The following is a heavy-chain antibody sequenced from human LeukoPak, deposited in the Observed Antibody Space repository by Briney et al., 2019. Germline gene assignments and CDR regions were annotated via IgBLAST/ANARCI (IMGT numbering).Heavy chain of an antibody. J-gene: IGHJ6*02. CDR3: AIEAVTAIRAYYCYYGMDV. CDR1: GFTFSDYY. V-gene: IGHV3-11*01. D-gene: IGHD2-21*02. CDR2: ISSSGSTI. Sequence: GGSLRLSCAASGFTFSDYYMSWIRQAPGKGLEWVSYISSSGSTIYYAYPVKGRFTISRDNAKNSLYLQMNSPRAEDTAVYYCAIEAVTAIRAYYCYYGMDVWGQGTTVTVS.